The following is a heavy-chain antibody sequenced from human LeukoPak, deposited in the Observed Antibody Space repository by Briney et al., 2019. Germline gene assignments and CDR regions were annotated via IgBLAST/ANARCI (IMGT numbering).Heavy chain of an antibody. Sequence: SETLSLTCSVSGDSINRSAYYWTWIRQSPGKGLEWIGYIDDNGSTNFNPSLKSRVTMSVDTPKNEFSLKLSSMTAADTAVYYCATQVNWGSRAVFDFWGQGALVTVSS. CDR3: ATQVNWGSRAVFDF. V-gene: IGHV4-61*05. J-gene: IGHJ4*02. CDR1: GDSINRSAYY. CDR2: IDDNGST. D-gene: IGHD7-27*01.